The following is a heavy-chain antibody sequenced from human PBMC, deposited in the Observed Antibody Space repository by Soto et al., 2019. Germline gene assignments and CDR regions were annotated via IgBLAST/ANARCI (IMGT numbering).Heavy chain of an antibody. CDR2: ISSSSSYI. D-gene: IGHD6-13*01. J-gene: IGHJ4*02. Sequence: GGSLRLSCAASGFTXSSYSMNWVRQAPGKGLEWVSSISSSSSYIYYADSVKGRFTVSRDNAKNSLYLQMNSLRAEDTAVYYCVKNSLGPKTYSSHPWQWLRGSYFDYWGQGTLVTVSS. CDR1: GFTXSSYS. CDR3: VKNSLGPKTYSSHPWQWLRGSYFDY. V-gene: IGHV3-21*01.